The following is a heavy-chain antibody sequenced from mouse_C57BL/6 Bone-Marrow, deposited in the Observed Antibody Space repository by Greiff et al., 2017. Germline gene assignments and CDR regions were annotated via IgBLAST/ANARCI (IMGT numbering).Heavy chain of an antibody. CDR1: GYAFSSSW. Sequence: QVQLKESGPELVKPGASVKISCKASGYAFSSSWMNWVKQRPGKGLEWIGRIYTGDGDTNYNGKLKGKAQLTADKSSSTAYMQLSSLSSEDSAVYFCARFPFITTVVDFDYWAQGTTLAVSS. J-gene: IGHJ2*01. CDR2: IYTGDGDT. V-gene: IGHV1-82*01. CDR3: ARFPFITTVVDFDY. D-gene: IGHD1-1*01.